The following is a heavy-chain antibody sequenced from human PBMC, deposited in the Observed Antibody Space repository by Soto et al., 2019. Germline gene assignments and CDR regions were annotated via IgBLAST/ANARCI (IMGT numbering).Heavy chain of an antibody. Sequence: ASVKVSCKASGYTFTSYDTNWVRQATGQGLEWMGWMNPNSGNTGYAQKFQGRVTMTRNTSISTAYMELSSLRSEDTAVYYCARGTALRWSSCVDYWGQGTLVTVSS. D-gene: IGHD4-17*01. CDR1: GYTFTSYD. CDR2: MNPNSGNT. CDR3: ARGTALRWSSCVDY. V-gene: IGHV1-8*01. J-gene: IGHJ4*02.